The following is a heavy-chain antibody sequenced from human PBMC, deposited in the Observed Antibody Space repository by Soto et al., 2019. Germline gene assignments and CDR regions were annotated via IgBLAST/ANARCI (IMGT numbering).Heavy chain of an antibody. V-gene: IGHV3-23*01. Sequence: EVQLLESGGGLVQVGGSLRLSCAASGILFSSYAMTWVRQAPGKGLEWISVITGSGTSTYYADSVKGRFTISRDNSKNSWYLQMNKLRIQKTALYYFAKKASPIGDNKNWYFDLWGRGTLVTVSS. CDR2: ITGSGTST. CDR3: AKKASPIGDNKNWYFDL. J-gene: IGHJ2*01. CDR1: GILFSSYA. D-gene: IGHD3-16*01.